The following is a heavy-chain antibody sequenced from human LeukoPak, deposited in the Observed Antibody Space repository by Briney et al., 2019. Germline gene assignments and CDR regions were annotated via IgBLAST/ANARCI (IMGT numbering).Heavy chain of an antibody. J-gene: IGHJ6*03. Sequence: KASETLSLTCAVYGGSFSGYYWSWIRQPPGKGLESIGEIIHSGSSNYNPSLKSRVTISVDTSKNQFSLKLTSVTAADTAVYYCARADYSSTWSHDYYYMDVWGKGTTVTVSS. CDR3: ARADYSSTWSHDYYYMDV. CDR1: GGSFSGYY. D-gene: IGHD6-13*01. CDR2: IIHSGSS. V-gene: IGHV4-34*12.